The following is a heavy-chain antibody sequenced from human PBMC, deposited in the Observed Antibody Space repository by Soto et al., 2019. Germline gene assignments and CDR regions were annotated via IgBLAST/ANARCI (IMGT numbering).Heavy chain of an antibody. CDR1: GFTFNNYG. Sequence: LRLSFVASGFTFNNYGMQWVRQAPGKGLEWVSSISHGGYSIYYADSVKGRFTISRDNAKNSLYLQMNSLRAEDTAVYYCARGTAYYYDSSGNYHYYFDYWGPGTLVTVSS. V-gene: IGHV3-21*01. J-gene: IGHJ4*02. CDR3: ARGTAYYYDSSGNYHYYFDY. D-gene: IGHD3-22*01. CDR2: ISHGGYSI.